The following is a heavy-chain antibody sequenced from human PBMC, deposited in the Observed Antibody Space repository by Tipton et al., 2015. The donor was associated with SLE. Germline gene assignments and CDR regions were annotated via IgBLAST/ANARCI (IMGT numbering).Heavy chain of an antibody. V-gene: IGHV4-34*01. CDR1: GGSFNNYY. Sequence: TLSLTCAVYGGSFNNYYWSWIRQPPGKGLEWIGEINHSGSTNYNPSLKSRLTISVDTSKNQFSLKLSSVTAADTAVYYCARAQTRGSSSNYWGQGTLVTVSS. CDR3: ARAQTRGSSSNY. D-gene: IGHD6-6*01. J-gene: IGHJ4*02. CDR2: INHSGST.